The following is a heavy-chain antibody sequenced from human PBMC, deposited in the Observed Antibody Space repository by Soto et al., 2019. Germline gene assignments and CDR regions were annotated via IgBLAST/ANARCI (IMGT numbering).Heavy chain of an antibody. Sequence: ASVKVSCKVSGYTLTELSMHWVRQAPGKGLEWMGGFDPEDGETIYAQKFQGRVTMTEDTSTDTAYMELSSLRSEDTAVYYCATTYYYGSGSYYRTEWFDPWGQGTLVTSPQ. CDR3: ATTYYYGSGSYYRTEWFDP. CDR1: GYTLTELS. CDR2: FDPEDGET. J-gene: IGHJ5*02. V-gene: IGHV1-24*01. D-gene: IGHD3-10*01.